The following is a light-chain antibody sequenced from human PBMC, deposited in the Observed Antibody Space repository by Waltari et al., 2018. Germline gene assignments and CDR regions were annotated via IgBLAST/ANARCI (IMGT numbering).Light chain of an antibody. CDR1: QTISTN. J-gene: IGKJ4*01. Sequence: EIVIPQSPGTMSVSPGERATLACRASQTISTNLAWYQQKPGQAPRLLIFGASTRATGIPARFSGSGSGTEFTLTISSLQSEDFAIYYCQQYNLWPLTFGGGTTVEI. CDR2: GAS. V-gene: IGKV3-15*01. CDR3: QQYNLWPLT.